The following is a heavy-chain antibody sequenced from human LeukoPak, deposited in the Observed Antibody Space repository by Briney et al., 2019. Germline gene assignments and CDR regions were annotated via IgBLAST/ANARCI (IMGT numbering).Heavy chain of an antibody. Sequence: GGSLSLSCAASGFTFSSYGMHWVRQAPGKGLEWVAVISYDGSNKYYADSVKGRFTISRDNSKNTLYLQMNSLRAEDTAVYYCAKDPRTYSSGWYFDYWGQGTLVTVSS. CDR1: GFTFSSYG. D-gene: IGHD6-19*01. CDR3: AKDPRTYSSGWYFDY. J-gene: IGHJ4*02. CDR2: ISYDGSNK. V-gene: IGHV3-30*18.